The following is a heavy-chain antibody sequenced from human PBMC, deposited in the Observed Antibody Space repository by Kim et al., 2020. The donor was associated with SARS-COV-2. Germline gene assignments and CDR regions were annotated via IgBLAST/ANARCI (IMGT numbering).Heavy chain of an antibody. CDR1: GFTFSSYS. V-gene: IGHV3-21*01. Sequence: GGSLRLSCAASGFTFSSYSMNWVRQAPGKGLEWVSSISSSSSYIYYADSVKGRFTISRDNAKNSLYLQMNSLRAEDTAVYYCARDYSGNYYDSSGYAFDIWGQGTMVTVSS. CDR3: ARDYSGNYYDSSGYAFDI. J-gene: IGHJ3*02. CDR2: ISSSSSYI. D-gene: IGHD3-22*01.